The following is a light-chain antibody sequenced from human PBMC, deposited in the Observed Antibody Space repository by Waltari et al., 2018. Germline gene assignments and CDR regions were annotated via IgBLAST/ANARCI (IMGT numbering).Light chain of an antibody. CDR2: QDI. CDR3: QALGSNRWV. Sequence: SSELTQPPSVSVSPGQTAYITCSGDTLGSKYASWYQHKPGQSPLLVIYQDIYRPSGIPDRFSGSKSGNTATLAISGTQAMDDADYYCQALGSNRWVFGGGTKLTVL. V-gene: IGLV3-1*01. CDR1: TLGSKY. J-gene: IGLJ3*02.